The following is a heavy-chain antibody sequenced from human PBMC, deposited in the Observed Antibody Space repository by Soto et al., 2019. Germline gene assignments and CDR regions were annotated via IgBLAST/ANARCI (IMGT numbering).Heavy chain of an antibody. CDR2: MSNSGGDT. Sequence: PVGSLRLSCAASGFTFGTYAMIRVRQAPGKGLEWVSRMSNSGGDTYYTDSVRGRFIGSRDNSKNTLYLQMNSLRAEDTAVYYCAKRLAPSGSGWDYWGQGTPVTVSS. CDR1: GFTFGTYA. CDR3: AKRLAPSGSGWDY. J-gene: IGHJ4*02. V-gene: IGHV3-23*01. D-gene: IGHD2-8*02.